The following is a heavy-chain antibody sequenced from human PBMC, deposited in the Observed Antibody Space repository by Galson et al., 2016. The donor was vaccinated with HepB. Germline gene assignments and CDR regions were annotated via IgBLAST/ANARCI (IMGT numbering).Heavy chain of an antibody. Sequence: SVKVSCKASGYSFTTYGIAWVRQAPGQGLEWMGWISPYTGKTNFAQRIQGRVTMSADTSANTVYMDLGRLRPDDEAVYYCASDYFDGSGVAWGQGTLITVSS. CDR2: ISPYTGKT. CDR3: ASDYFDGSGVA. J-gene: IGHJ4*02. V-gene: IGHV1-18*01. CDR1: GYSFTTYG. D-gene: IGHD3-9*01.